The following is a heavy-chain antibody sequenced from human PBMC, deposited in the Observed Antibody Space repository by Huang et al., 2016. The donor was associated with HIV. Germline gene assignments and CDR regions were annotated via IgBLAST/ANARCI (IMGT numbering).Heavy chain of an antibody. J-gene: IGHJ4*02. D-gene: IGHD3-3*01. CDR1: GGSISSSSYY. Sequence: QLQLQESGPGLVRPSETLSLTCTVSGGSISSSSYYWGWIRQPPGKGLEWIGGIYYRGSTYYNPSRKRRVTISVDTSKNQFSLKLSSVTAADTAVYYCARRVYDLWSGYYWGPFHYWGQGTLVTVSS. V-gene: IGHV4-39*01. CDR2: IYYRGST. CDR3: ARRVYDLWSGYYWGPFHY.